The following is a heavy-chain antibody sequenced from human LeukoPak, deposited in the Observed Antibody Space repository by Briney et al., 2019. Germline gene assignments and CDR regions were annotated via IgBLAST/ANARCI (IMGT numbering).Heavy chain of an antibody. Sequence: GGYLRLSCAASGFTFISYAMHWVRQAPGKGLEWVAVISYDGSNKYYADSVKGRFTISRDNSKNTLYLQMNSLRAEDTAVYYCASQTRIVGASWGLIAFDIWGQGTMVTVSS. D-gene: IGHD1-26*01. J-gene: IGHJ3*02. CDR1: GFTFISYA. V-gene: IGHV3-30-3*01. CDR2: ISYDGSNK. CDR3: ASQTRIVGASWGLIAFDI.